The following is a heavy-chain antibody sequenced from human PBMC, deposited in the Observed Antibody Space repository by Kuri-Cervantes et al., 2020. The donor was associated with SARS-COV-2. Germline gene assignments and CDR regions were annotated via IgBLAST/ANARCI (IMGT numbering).Heavy chain of an antibody. CDR2: TSFDGTKK. J-gene: IGHJ4*02. V-gene: IGHV3-30*04. CDR1: GFTFSSYA. CDR3: ARQDIVVIPAATLLDY. Sequence: GESLKISCAASGFTFSSYAMHLVRQAPGKGLEWVALTSFDGTKKYYADSVEGRVTISRDNSKSTLYLQMNSLRAEDTAVYYCARQDIVVIPAATLLDYWGQGTLVTVSS. D-gene: IGHD2-2*01.